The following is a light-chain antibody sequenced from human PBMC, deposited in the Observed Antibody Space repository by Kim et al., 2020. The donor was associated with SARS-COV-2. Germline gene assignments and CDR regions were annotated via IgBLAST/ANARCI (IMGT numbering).Light chain of an antibody. V-gene: IGKV1-9*01. Sequence: SASVGDRVTITCRASQGINNYVAWYQQKPGKAPALLIYAASTLHSGVPSRFSGSGSETEYTLTISSLQPEDFATYYCQQLKTYPPTFGQGTKLEI. CDR2: AAS. CDR1: QGINNY. J-gene: IGKJ2*01. CDR3: QQLKTYPPT.